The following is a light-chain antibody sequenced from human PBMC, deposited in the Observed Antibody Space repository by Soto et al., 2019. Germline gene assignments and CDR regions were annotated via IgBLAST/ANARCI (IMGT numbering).Light chain of an antibody. CDR2: GAS. CDR1: QGIRTD. J-gene: IGKJ1*01. V-gene: IGKV1-6*01. CDR3: LHDYDYPLT. Sequence: AIHMTQSPSSLSASVGDTIIITCRASQGIRTDLGWYQQKPGKAPVFLISGASELQSGVSSRFSGRGSGTEFTLTISSLQPEDFATYYCLHDYDYPLTFGPGTKVEMK.